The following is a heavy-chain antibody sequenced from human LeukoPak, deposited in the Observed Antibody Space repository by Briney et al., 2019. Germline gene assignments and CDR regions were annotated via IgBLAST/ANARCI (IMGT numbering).Heavy chain of an antibody. V-gene: IGHV3-23*01. CDR1: RFTFSIYA. CDR2: LGGSGGRT. CDR3: AKSRERRSVY. D-gene: IGHD1-1*01. Sequence: GGSLRLSCAASRFTFSIYAMICVRQSPGRGLEWVSALGGSGGRTYYEGSVKGRFTISRENSTTTLYLQMNSLRAEDTAVYYCAKSRERRSVYWGQGTLVTVSS. J-gene: IGHJ4*02.